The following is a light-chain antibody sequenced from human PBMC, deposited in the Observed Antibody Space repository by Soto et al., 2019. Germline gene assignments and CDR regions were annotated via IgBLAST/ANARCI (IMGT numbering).Light chain of an antibody. V-gene: IGKV1-39*01. CDR1: QSVSTY. Sequence: DIEMTQSPSSLSASVGDRATISCRAGQSVSTYLNWYQQKPDQAPRLLIYGASRLQSDVPARFSGSGSGTDFVLTISSLQPEDSAPYYCQQLGSMPITFGQGTRLEIK. CDR3: QQLGSMPIT. CDR2: GAS. J-gene: IGKJ5*01.